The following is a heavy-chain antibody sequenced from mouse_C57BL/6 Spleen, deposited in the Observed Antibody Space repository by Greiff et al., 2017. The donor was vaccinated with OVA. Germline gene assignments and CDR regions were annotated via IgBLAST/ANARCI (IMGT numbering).Heavy chain of an antibody. CDR3: ASDYYGSSPYAMDY. J-gene: IGHJ4*01. CDR1: GYTFTSYW. CDR2: IDPSDSYT. D-gene: IGHD1-1*01. V-gene: IGHV1-69*01. Sequence: VQLKQPGAELVMPGASFKLSCKASGYTFTSYWMHWVKQRPGQGLEWIGEIDPSDSYTNYNQKFKGKSTLTVDKSSSTAYMQLSSLTSEDSAVYYCASDYYGSSPYAMDYWGQGTSVTVSS.